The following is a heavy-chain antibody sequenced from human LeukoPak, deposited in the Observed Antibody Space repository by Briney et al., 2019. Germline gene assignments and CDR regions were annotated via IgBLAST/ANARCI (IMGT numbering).Heavy chain of an antibody. CDR3: AKAKWGTMIVVGAFDI. CDR1: GFTFSSYA. J-gene: IGHJ3*02. Sequence: GGSLRLSCAASGFTFSSYAMSWVRRAPGKGLEWVSAISGSGGSTYYADSVKGRFTISRDNSKNTLYLQMNSLRAEDTAVYYCAKAKWGTMIVVGAFDIWGQGTMVTVSS. CDR2: ISGSGGST. V-gene: IGHV3-23*01. D-gene: IGHD3-22*01.